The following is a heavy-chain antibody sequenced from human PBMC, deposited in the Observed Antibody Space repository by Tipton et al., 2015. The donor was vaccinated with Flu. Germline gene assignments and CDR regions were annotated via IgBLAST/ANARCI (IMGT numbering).Heavy chain of an antibody. CDR3: ASLRGSYCRGGGCCPRHSFDY. CDR2: IYPGDSDT. CDR1: GYSFTNYW. Sequence: QLVQSGAEVKKPGESLKISCKGSGYSFTNYWIGWVRQMPGKGLEWMGIIYPGDSDTRYSPSFQGQDTISADKSISTAYLQWSSMKASDPAIYFWASLRGSYCRGGGCCPRHSFDYWGQVTLVTVSS. V-gene: IGHV5-51*01. J-gene: IGHJ4*02. D-gene: IGHD2-15*01.